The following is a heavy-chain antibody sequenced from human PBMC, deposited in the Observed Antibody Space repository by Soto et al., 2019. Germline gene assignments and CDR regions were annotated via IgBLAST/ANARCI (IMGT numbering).Heavy chain of an antibody. V-gene: IGHV3-23*01. CDR2: ISGSGGST. Sequence: EVQLLESGGGLVQPGGSLRLSCAASGFTFSSYAMSWVRQAPGKGLEWVSAISGSGGSTYYADSVKGRFTISRDNSKNTLYLQMNSLRAEDTAVYYCATDENSGSDYSWFDPWGQGTLVTVSS. J-gene: IGHJ5*02. CDR3: ATDENSGSDYSWFDP. D-gene: IGHD1-26*01. CDR1: GFTFSSYA.